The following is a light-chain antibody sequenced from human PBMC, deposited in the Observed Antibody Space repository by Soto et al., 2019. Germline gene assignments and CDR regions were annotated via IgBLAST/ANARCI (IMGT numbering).Light chain of an antibody. V-gene: IGLV2-14*01. CDR2: DVS. J-gene: IGLJ2*01. CDR1: SSDVGGYNY. Sequence: QSALTQPASVSGSPGQSITIFCTGTSSDVGGYNYVSWYQQHPGKAPKLMIYDVSNRPSGVSNRFSGSKSGNTASLTISGLQPEDEADYYCSSYTSSSTLVVFGGGTKVTVL. CDR3: SSYTSSSTLVV.